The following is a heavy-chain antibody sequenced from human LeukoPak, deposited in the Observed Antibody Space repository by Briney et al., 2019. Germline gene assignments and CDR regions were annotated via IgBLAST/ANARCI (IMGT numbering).Heavy chain of an antibody. CDR2: INPSGGST. J-gene: IGHJ4*02. D-gene: IGHD3-22*01. CDR3: ARDRGDYYDSSGVLFDY. V-gene: IGHV1-46*01. CDR1: GYTFTGYY. Sequence: GASVKVSCKASGYTFTGYYMHWVRQAPGQGLEWMGIINPSGGSTSYAQKFQGRVTMTRDTSISTAYMELSRLRSDDTAVYYCARDRGDYYDSSGVLFDYWGQGTLVTVSS.